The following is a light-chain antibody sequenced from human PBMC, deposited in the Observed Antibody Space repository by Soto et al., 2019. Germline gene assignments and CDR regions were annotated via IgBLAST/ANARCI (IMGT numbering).Light chain of an antibody. CDR3: RSYTTRYTPYV. J-gene: IGLJ1*01. V-gene: IGLV2-14*03. CDR2: DVS. Sequence: QSALTQPASVSGSPGQSITISCTGTSTDIRSYKYVSWYQQHPGKAPKLLIHDVSNRPSGVSDRFSGSKAGNTASLTISGLQAEDEADYYCRSYTTRYTPYVFGTGTKVTVL. CDR1: STDIRSYKY.